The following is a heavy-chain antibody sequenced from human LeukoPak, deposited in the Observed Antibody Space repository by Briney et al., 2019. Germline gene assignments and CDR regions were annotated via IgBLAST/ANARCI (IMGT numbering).Heavy chain of an antibody. CDR3: ARERPVVVITHDAFDI. CDR2: IGWNSGSI. CDR1: GFTFDDYA. D-gene: IGHD3-22*01. V-gene: IGHV3-9*01. J-gene: IGHJ3*02. Sequence: PGGSLRLSCVVSGFTFDDYAMHWVRHAPGKGLEWVSGIGWNSGSIDYADSVKGRFTISRDNAKNSLYLQMNSLRAEDTAVYYCARERPVVVITHDAFDIWGQGTMVTVSS.